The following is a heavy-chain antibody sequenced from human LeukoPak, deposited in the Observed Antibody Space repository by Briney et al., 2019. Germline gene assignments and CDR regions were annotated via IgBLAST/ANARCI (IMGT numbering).Heavy chain of an antibody. CDR1: GFIFSSYG. CDR2: IRYDGSKK. V-gene: IGHV3-30*02. CDR3: AGMQCSSSWAAFDY. J-gene: IGHJ4*02. D-gene: IGHD6-13*01. Sequence: GGSLRLSCAASGFIFSSYGMHWVRQAPGKGLEWVAFIRYDGSKKYYADSVKGRFTISRDNSKNTLYLQMNSLRAEDTAVYYCAGMQCSSSWAAFDYWGQGTLVIVSS.